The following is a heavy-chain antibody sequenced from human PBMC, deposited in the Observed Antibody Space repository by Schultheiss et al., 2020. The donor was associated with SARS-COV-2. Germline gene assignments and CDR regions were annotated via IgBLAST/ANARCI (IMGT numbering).Heavy chain of an antibody. V-gene: IGHV3-NL1*01. CDR2: ISGSGGST. CDR3: ARGGIAARPVYYYYMDV. D-gene: IGHD6-6*01. Sequence: GGSLRLSCAASGFTFSSYGMHWVRQAPGKGLEWVSAISGSGGSTYYADSVKGRFTISRDNSKNTLYLQMNSLRAEDTAVYYCARGGIAARPVYYYYMDVWGKGTTVTVSS. J-gene: IGHJ6*03. CDR1: GFTFSSYG.